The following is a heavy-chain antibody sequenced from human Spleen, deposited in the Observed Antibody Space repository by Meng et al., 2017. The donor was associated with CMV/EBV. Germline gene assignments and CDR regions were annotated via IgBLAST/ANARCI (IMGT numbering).Heavy chain of an antibody. CDR1: GYTFAGYY. D-gene: IGHD3-3*01. CDR2: INPDSGAS. CDR3: ARDVRFLGRSYGMDV. V-gene: IGHV1-2*02. J-gene: IGHJ6*02. Sequence: ASVKVSCKASGYTFAGYYIHWVRQAPGQGLEWMGWINPDSGASAYAQNFPGRVTMTWDTSISTAYMELSRLISGDTAVYYCARDVRFLGRSYGMDVWGQGTTVTVS.